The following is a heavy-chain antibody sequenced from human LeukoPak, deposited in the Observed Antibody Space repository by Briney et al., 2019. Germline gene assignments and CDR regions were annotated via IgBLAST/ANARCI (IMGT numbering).Heavy chain of an antibody. V-gene: IGHV4-4*02. Sequence: SETLSLTCTVSGGSISSSYWWSWVRQPPGKGLEWLGEIYHGGSTNYNTSLKSRVSISIDKSKSQFSLELTSVTAADTAVYFCARAPWDSYYNSYFDYWGQGTLVTVSS. D-gene: IGHD3-10*01. CDR2: IYHGGST. CDR3: ARAPWDSYYNSYFDY. CDR1: GGSISSSYW. J-gene: IGHJ4*02.